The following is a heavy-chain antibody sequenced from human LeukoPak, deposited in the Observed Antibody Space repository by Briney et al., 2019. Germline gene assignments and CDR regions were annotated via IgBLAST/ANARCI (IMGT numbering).Heavy chain of an antibody. D-gene: IGHD1-26*01. CDR3: ARGMGATARVDY. CDR1: GFTVSSNY. CDR2: IYSGGST. Sequence: GGSLRLSCAASGFTVSSNYMSWVRQAPGKGLEWVSVIYSGGSTYYADSVKGRFTISRDNSKNTLYLQMNSLRAEDTAVNYCARGMGATARVDYWGQGTLVTVSS. V-gene: IGHV3-66*01. J-gene: IGHJ4*02.